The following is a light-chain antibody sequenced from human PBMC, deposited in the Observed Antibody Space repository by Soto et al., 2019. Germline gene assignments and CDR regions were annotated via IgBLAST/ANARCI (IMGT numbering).Light chain of an antibody. J-gene: IGKJ5*01. CDR2: DAS. CDR1: QSVNRY. V-gene: IGKV3-11*01. CDR3: QQRNNWPLT. Sequence: EIVLTQSPVTLSLAPGEGSTLSCRASQSVNRYLAWYQQKPGQAPRLLIYDASNSATGTPARFSGSGSGTDFTLTISSLEPEDFAVYYCQQRNNWPLTFGQGTRLEIK.